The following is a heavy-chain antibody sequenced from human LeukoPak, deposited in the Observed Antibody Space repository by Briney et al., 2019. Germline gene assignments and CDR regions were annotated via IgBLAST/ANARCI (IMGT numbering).Heavy chain of an antibody. CDR1: GFTFSSYW. D-gene: IGHD2-21*01. CDR2: IKQDGSEK. Sequence: GGSLRLSCAASGFTFSSYWMSWVRQAPGKGLEWVANIKQDGSEKYYVDSVKGRFTISRDNAKNSLYLQMNSLRAEDTAVYYCARVKPLWPERRYFDYWGQGTLVTVSS. V-gene: IGHV3-7*01. J-gene: IGHJ4*02. CDR3: ARVKPLWPERRYFDY.